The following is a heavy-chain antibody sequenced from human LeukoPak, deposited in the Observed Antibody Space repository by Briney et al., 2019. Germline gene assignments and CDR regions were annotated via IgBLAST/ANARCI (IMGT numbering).Heavy chain of an antibody. J-gene: IGHJ4*02. CDR2: FYYSGNT. Sequence: PSETVSLTCTVSGGSISSYYWSWIRQPPGKGLEWIGCFYYSGNTHSNPSLKSRVTISVDTSKNQFSLKLMSVTAADTAVYYCATVRPENSGSYYWDYWGQGTLVTVSS. CDR3: ATVRPENSGSYYWDY. V-gene: IGHV4-59*08. D-gene: IGHD1-26*01. CDR1: GGSISSYY.